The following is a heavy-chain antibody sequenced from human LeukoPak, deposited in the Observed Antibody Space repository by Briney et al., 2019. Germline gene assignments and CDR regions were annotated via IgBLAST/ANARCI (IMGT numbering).Heavy chain of an antibody. CDR1: GGSISSYY. V-gene: IGHV4-59*01. J-gene: IGHJ5*02. Sequence: SETLSLTCTVSGGSISSYYWSWIRQPPGKGLEWIGYIYYSGNTNYNPSLKSRVTISVDTSKNQFSLKLSSVTAADTAVYYCARGIRVDSNWLDPWGQGTLVTVSS. CDR2: IYYSGNT. D-gene: IGHD2-15*01. CDR3: ARGIRVDSNWLDP.